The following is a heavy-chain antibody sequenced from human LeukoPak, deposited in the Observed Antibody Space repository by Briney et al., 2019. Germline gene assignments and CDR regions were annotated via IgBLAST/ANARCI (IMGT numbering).Heavy chain of an antibody. Sequence: SETLSLTCTVSGASISSYYWGWIRQPPGKGLERIGYIYNSGSTKYNPSLKSRVTISVDTSKNQFSLKLNSVTVADTAVYYCARRIASAGTPIDYWGQGTLVTVSS. D-gene: IGHD6-13*01. CDR2: IYNSGST. J-gene: IGHJ4*02. V-gene: IGHV4-4*09. CDR1: GASISSYY. CDR3: ARRIASAGTPIDY.